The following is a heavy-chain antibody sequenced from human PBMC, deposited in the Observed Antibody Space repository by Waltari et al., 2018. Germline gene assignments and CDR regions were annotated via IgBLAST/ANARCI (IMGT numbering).Heavy chain of an antibody. V-gene: IGHV4-59*04. Sequence: QVQLQASGPGLVKPEETLSLTSTVPGGSINNYYWSWIRQPPGERLEWIGYISYSGITDYNPPLESRVTMSVDTSRSQFSLKLRSVTDADTATYYCVRGCAGGACYSDTYYSMAVWGKGTTVTVSS. D-gene: IGHD2-21*02. CDR2: ISYSGIT. J-gene: IGHJ6*03. CDR1: GGSINNYY. CDR3: VRGCAGGACYSDTYYSMAV.